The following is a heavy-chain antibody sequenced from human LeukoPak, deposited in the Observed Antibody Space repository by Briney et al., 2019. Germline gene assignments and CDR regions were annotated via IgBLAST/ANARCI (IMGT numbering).Heavy chain of an antibody. V-gene: IGHV4-4*07. CDR2: IYSSGSS. CDR1: GGSISGYH. J-gene: IGHJ5*02. CDR3: ARVIPYIVVVPAAMGWFDP. Sequence: SETLSLTCTVSGGSISGYHWSWIRQPAGKGLEWIGRIYSSGSSYYNPSLKSRVTISVDTSKNQFSLKLSSVTAADTAVYYCARVIPYIVVVPAAMGWFDPWGQGTLVTVSS. D-gene: IGHD2-2*01.